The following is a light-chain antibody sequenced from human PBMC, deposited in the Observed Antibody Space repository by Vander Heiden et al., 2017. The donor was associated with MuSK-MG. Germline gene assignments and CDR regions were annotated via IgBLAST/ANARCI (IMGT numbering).Light chain of an antibody. CDR3: QAADSSDTVV. J-gene: IGLJ2*01. V-gene: IGLV3-25*03. CDR2: KDT. CDR1: ELPKHY. Sequence: SFELTQPPSVSVSPGQTARITCSGDELPKHYAYGYLQKSGQAPVLVIYKDTERPSGIPERLSGSSSGATATLTISGVQAEDEADYYCQAADSSDTVVFGGGTKLTVL.